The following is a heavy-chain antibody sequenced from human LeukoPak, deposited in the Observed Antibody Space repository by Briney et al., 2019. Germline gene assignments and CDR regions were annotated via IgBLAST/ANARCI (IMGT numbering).Heavy chain of an antibody. CDR2: INPNSGGT. CDR1: GYTFTGYY. J-gene: IGHJ4*02. CDR3: AKFGYYYDSSGYYSTADNFDY. D-gene: IGHD3-22*01. Sequence: ASVKVSCKASGYTFTGYYMHWGRQAPGQGLEWMGRINPNSGGTNYAQKFQGRVTMTRDTSISTAYMELSRLRSDDTAVYYCAKFGYYYDSSGYYSTADNFDYWGQGTLVTVSS. V-gene: IGHV1-2*06.